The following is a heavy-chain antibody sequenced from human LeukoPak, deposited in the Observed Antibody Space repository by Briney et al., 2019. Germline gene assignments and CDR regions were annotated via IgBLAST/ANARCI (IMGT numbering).Heavy chain of an antibody. Sequence: RGESLKISCKGSGYTFATYWIGWVRQMPGKGLEWMGIIYPGDSRTTYSPSFQGQVTISADKSIRTAYLQWNSLKASDTAMYYCARLLGSSSSSWASFDYWGQGTLVTVSS. J-gene: IGHJ4*02. D-gene: IGHD6-13*01. V-gene: IGHV5-51*01. CDR3: ARLLGSSSSSWASFDY. CDR1: GYTFATYW. CDR2: IYPGDSRT.